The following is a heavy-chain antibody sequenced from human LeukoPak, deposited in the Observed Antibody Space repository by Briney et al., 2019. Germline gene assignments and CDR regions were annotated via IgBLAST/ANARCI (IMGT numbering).Heavy chain of an antibody. J-gene: IGHJ4*02. CDR1: GFTFSSYA. V-gene: IGHV3-23*01. Sequence: PGGSLRLSCAASGFTFSSYAMSWVRQAPGKGLEWVSGISGSGGSTFYADSVKGRFTISRDNSKNTLYLQMSRLRAEDTAVYYCAKGHCVHIREFDYWGQGTLVTVSS. CDR2: ISGSGGST. D-gene: IGHD2-21*01. CDR3: AKGHCVHIREFDY.